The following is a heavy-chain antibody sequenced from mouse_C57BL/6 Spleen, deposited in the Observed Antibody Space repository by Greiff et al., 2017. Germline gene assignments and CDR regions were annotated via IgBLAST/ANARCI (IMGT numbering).Heavy chain of an antibody. V-gene: IGHV5-17*01. CDR2: ISSGSSTL. Sequence: EVKLMESGGGLVKPGGSLKLSCAASGFTFSDYGLHWVRQAPEKGLEWVAYISSGSSTLYYADTVKGRFTISRDNAKNTLFLQMTSLRAEYTAKYCCARWGLPFYAMDYWGQGTSVTVSS. CDR1: GFTFSDYG. J-gene: IGHJ4*01. D-gene: IGHD2-4*01. CDR3: ARWGLPFYAMDY.